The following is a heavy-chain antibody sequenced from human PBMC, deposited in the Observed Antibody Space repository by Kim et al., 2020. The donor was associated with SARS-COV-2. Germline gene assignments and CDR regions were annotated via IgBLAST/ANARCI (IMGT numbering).Heavy chain of an antibody. CDR2: FDPEDGET. Sequence: ASVKVSCKVSGYTLTELSMHWVRQAPGKGLEWMGGFDPEDGETIYAQKFQGRVTMTEDTSTDTAYMELSSLRSEDTAVYYCATDLGRFRLLDYWGQGTLVTVSS. V-gene: IGHV1-24*01. CDR3: ATDLGRFRLLDY. CDR1: GYTLTELS. J-gene: IGHJ4*02. D-gene: IGHD2-21*01.